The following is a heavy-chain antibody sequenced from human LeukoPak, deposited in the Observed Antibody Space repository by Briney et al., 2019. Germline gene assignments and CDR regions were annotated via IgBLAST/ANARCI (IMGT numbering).Heavy chain of an antibody. CDR2: IYTSGST. Sequence: SQTLSLTCTVSGGSISSGSYYWSWIRQPAGKGLEWIGRIYTSGSTNYNPSLKSRVTISVDTSKNQFSLKLSSVTAADTAVYYCARDVLYYYDSSGYYYPFDYWGQGTLVTVSS. J-gene: IGHJ4*02. D-gene: IGHD3-22*01. CDR1: GGSISSGSYY. CDR3: ARDVLYYYDSSGYYYPFDY. V-gene: IGHV4-61*02.